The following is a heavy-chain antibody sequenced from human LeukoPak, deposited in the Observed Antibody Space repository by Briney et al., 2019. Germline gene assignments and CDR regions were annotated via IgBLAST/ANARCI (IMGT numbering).Heavy chain of an antibody. CDR1: GYSISSGYY. J-gene: IGHJ3*02. V-gene: IGHV4-38-2*02. CDR2: IYHSGST. CDR3: ARSDYGDLAAFDI. D-gene: IGHD4-17*01. Sequence: PSETLSLTCTVSGYSISSGYYWGWIRQPPGKGLEWIGSIYHSGSTYYNPSLKSRVTMSVDTSKNQFSLKLSSVTAADTAVYYCARSDYGDLAAFDIWGQGTMVTVSS.